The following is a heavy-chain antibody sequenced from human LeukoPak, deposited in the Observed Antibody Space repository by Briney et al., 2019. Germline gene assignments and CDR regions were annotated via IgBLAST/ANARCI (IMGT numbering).Heavy chain of an antibody. CDR1: GLTFSSYE. D-gene: IGHD6-13*01. J-gene: IGHJ4*02. Sequence: PGGSLRLSCAASGLTFSSYEMNWVRQAPGKGPEWISYISSASNMIYYAESVKGRFTISRDNAKNSLYLQMNSLRAEDTAVYYCATASGSWYRYYFDSWGQGTLVTVSS. V-gene: IGHV3-48*03. CDR3: ATASGSWYRYYFDS. CDR2: ISSASNMI.